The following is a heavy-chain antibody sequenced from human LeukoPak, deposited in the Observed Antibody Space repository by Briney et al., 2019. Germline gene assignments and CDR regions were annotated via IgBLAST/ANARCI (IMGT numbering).Heavy chain of an antibody. CDR3: AIEEQQLDLFDY. V-gene: IGHV1-2*02. D-gene: IGHD6-13*01. J-gene: IGHJ4*02. CDR1: GYTFTGYY. Sequence: ASVKVSCKASGYTFTGYYVHWVRQAPGQGLEWMGWINPTSGGTKYAQKFQGRVTMTRDTSISTAYMELSSLRSDDTAIYYRAIEEQQLDLFDYWGQGTLVTVSS. CDR2: INPTSGGT.